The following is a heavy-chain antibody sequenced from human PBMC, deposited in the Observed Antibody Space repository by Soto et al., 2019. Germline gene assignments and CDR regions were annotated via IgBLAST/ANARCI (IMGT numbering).Heavy chain of an antibody. J-gene: IGHJ6*01. CDR3: GRLSGYYYGWGSPPPRYGMDV. Sequence: GESLKITCKGSGYSFTSYWIGWVRQMPGKGLEWMGIIYPGDSDTRYSPSFQGQVTISADQSISTAYLQWSSLKASDTAMYYCGRLSGYYYGWGSPPPRYGMDVWGQGTTVTVSS. CDR2: IYPGDSDT. D-gene: IGHD3-10*01. CDR1: GYSFTSYW. V-gene: IGHV5-51*01.